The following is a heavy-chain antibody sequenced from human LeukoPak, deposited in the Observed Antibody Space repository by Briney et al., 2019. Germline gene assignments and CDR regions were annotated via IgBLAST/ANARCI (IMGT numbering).Heavy chain of an antibody. D-gene: IGHD2-8*01. Sequence: PSQTLSLTCAVSGGSISSADYSWSWIRQPPGKGLEWIGYIYHSGSTYYNPSLKSRVTISVDRSKNQFSLKLSSVTAADTAVYYCARGDCTDGVCFLFDYWGQGTPVTVSS. J-gene: IGHJ4*02. CDR3: ARGDCTDGVCFLFDY. V-gene: IGHV4-30-2*01. CDR1: GGSISSADYS. CDR2: IYHSGST.